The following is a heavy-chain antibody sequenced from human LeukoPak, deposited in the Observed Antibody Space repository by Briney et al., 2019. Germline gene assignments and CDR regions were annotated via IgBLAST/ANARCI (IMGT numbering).Heavy chain of an antibody. Sequence: GGSLRLSCAASGFNFSSYWVSWVRQAPGKGLEWVANINPDGSDKYYGDSVKGRFAISRDNAKNSLYLQMNGLRAEDTAVYYCTRDNTYGFDYWGHGTLVTVSS. J-gene: IGHJ4*01. V-gene: IGHV3-7*01. D-gene: IGHD5-18*01. CDR1: GFNFSSYW. CDR3: TRDNTYGFDY. CDR2: INPDGSDK.